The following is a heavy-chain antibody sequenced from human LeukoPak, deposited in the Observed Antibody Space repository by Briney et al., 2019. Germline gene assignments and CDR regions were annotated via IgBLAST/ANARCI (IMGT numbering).Heavy chain of an antibody. Sequence: GESLKISCKGSGYSFTSYWIGWVRQMPGKGLEWMGITYPGDSDTRYSPSFQGQVTISADKSISTAYLQWSSLKASDTAMYYCARGYSGYDSVRGWADGYYFDYWGQGTLVTVSS. CDR3: ARGYSGYDSVRGWADGYYFDY. D-gene: IGHD5-12*01. V-gene: IGHV5-51*01. CDR2: TYPGDSDT. CDR1: GYSFTSYW. J-gene: IGHJ4*02.